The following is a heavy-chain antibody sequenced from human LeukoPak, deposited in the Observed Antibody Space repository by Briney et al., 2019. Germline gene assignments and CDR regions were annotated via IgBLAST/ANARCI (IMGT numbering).Heavy chain of an antibody. CDR1: GFTFSSYG. Sequence: PGGSLRLSCAASGFTFSSYGMHWVRQAPGKGLEWVAFIRYDGSNKYYADSVKGRFTISRDNSKNTVYLQMNCLRVEDTAVHYCARDIRGGTNEEGSYWGQGTLVTVSS. CDR3: ARDIRGGTNEEGSY. V-gene: IGHV3-30*02. CDR2: IRYDGSNK. J-gene: IGHJ4*02. D-gene: IGHD1-26*01.